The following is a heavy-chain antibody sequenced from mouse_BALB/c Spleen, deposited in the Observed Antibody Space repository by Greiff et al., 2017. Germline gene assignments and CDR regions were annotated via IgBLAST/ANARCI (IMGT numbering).Heavy chain of an antibody. D-gene: IGHD2-2*01. CDR2: IYPGNVNT. CDR1: GYTFTSYY. V-gene: IGHV1S56*01. J-gene: IGHJ4*01. Sequence: QVQLQQSGPELVKPGASVRISCKASGYTFTSYYIHWVKQRPGQGLEWIGWIYPGNVNTKYNEKFKGKATLTADKSSSTAYMQLSSLTSEDSAVYFCARWGWLPYTPMDYWGQGTSVTVSS. CDR3: ARWGWLPYTPMDY.